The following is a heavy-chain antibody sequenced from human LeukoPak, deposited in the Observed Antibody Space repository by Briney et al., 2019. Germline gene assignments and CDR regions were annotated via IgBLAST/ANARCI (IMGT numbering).Heavy chain of an antibody. J-gene: IGHJ6*03. D-gene: IGHD6-13*01. CDR2: IDHTGIT. Sequence: SETLSLTCTVSDDSITIYYWTWIRQPPGKGLEWIGYIDHTGITNYNPSLNSRVTISRDTSKNHFSLELSSATAADTAAYFCARGRVSSSTWYSTYYMDVWGKGTTVTVSS. CDR1: DDSITIYY. CDR3: ARGRVSSSTWYSTYYMDV. V-gene: IGHV4-59*01.